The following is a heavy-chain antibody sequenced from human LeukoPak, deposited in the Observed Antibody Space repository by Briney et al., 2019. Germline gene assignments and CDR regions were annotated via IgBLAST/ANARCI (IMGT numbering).Heavy chain of an antibody. CDR2: IRHDGSFK. CDR3: AKESEEEQLLGEAMFDH. J-gene: IGHJ2*01. V-gene: IGHV3-30*02. D-gene: IGHD1-26*01. Sequence: GGSLRLSCVASGFAFSKYAMHWVRQAPGKGLEWLTFIRHDGSFKEYAGSVKGRFTISRDNSKNALYLQMNSLTSEDTALYSCAKESEEEQLLGEAMFDHWGRGTLLTVSS. CDR1: GFAFSKYA.